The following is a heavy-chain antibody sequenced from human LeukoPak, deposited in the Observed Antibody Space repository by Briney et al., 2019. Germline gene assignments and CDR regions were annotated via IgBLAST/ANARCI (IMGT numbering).Heavy chain of an antibody. V-gene: IGHV4-59*08. Sequence: SETLSLTCTVSGGSISSYYWSWIRQPPGKGLEWIGYIYYSGSTNYNPSLKSRVTISVDTSKNQFSLKLSPVAAADTAVYYCARRPGYSYGGDAFDIWGQGTMVTVSS. D-gene: IGHD5-18*01. CDR1: GGSISSYY. CDR2: IYYSGST. CDR3: ARRPGYSYGGDAFDI. J-gene: IGHJ3*02.